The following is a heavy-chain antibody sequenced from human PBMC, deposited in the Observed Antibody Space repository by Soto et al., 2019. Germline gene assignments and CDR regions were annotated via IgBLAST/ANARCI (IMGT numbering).Heavy chain of an antibody. CDR3: ARLGAFYQSLDP. CDR2: IYYGGTT. J-gene: IGHJ5*02. V-gene: IGHV4-59*08. CDR1: GGSFSPNY. D-gene: IGHD3-3*02. Sequence: SETLSLTCRLSGGSFSPNYWGWFRQSPGKGLEWVGYIYYGGTTSYNPSLKSRVTISLETSKSHFSLRLNSVTAADTAVYYCARLGAFYQSLDPWAPDPWSPSPQ.